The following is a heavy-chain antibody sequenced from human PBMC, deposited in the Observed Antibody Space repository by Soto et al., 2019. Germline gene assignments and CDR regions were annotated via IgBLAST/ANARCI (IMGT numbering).Heavy chain of an antibody. J-gene: IGHJ4*02. CDR1: GGSISSGDYY. CDR3: ARGPESSGWYIDY. CDR2: IYYSGST. V-gene: IGHV4-30-4*01. Sequence: QVQLQESGPGLMKPSQTLSLTCTVSGGSISSGDYYWSWIRQPPGKGLEWIGYIYYSGSTYYNPSLKSRVTISVDTSKNQFSLKLSSVTAADTAVYYCARGPESSGWYIDYWGQGTLVTVSS. D-gene: IGHD6-19*01.